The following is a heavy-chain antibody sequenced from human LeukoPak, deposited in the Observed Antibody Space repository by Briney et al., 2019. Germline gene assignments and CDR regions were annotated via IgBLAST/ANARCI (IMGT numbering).Heavy chain of an antibody. Sequence: GSLRLSCAASGFTFSSYSMNWVRQAPGKGLEWIGYIYYSGSTNYNPSLKSRVTISVDTSKNQFSLKLSSVTAADTAVYYCARHPFYDFWSSQPGNYGMDVWGQGTTVTVSS. CDR2: IYYSGST. V-gene: IGHV4-59*08. D-gene: IGHD3-3*01. CDR3: ARHPFYDFWSSQPGNYGMDV. CDR1: GFTFSSYS. J-gene: IGHJ6*02.